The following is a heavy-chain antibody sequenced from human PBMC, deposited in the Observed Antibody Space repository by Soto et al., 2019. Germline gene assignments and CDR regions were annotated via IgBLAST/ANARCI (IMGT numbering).Heavy chain of an antibody. V-gene: IGHV3-23*01. Sequence: EVQVLESGGGLVQPGGSLRLSCAASGFTFSSYAMSWVRQAPGKGLEWVSAISGGGGSTWSADSVKGRFTISRDNSRTTLYRQMSSLRAEDTAVYYCAKGSASVSPYYFDYWGRGTLVTVSS. J-gene: IGHJ4*02. CDR2: ISGGGGST. CDR1: GFTFSSYA. CDR3: AKGSASVSPYYFDY.